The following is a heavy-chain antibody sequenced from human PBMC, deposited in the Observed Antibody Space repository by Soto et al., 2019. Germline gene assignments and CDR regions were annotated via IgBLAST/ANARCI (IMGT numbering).Heavy chain of an antibody. CDR3: ASDSGYGSWNSVKPYLDC. Sequence: GGSLRLSCAASGFTLRSYWRSWVRQAPGKGLEWLATIKTDASEKKYVDSVKGRFTVLRDNAKNSLYLQMDSLRAEDTAVYYCASDSGYGSWNSVKPYLDCWGRGTLVTVSS. D-gene: IGHD3-10*01. J-gene: IGHJ4*01. V-gene: IGHV3-7*01. CDR1: GFTLRSYW. CDR2: IKTDASEK.